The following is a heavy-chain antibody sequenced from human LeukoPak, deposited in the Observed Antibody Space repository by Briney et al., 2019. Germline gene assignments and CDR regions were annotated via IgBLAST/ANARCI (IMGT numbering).Heavy chain of an antibody. V-gene: IGHV3-30*02. CDR1: GFTFSSYG. CDR2: IRYDGSNK. CDR3: AKESLETSSGWYYFDY. J-gene: IGHJ4*02. Sequence: PGGSLRLSCAASGFTFSSYGMHWVRQAPGKGLEWVAFIRYDGSNKYYADSVKGRFTISRDNSKNTLYLQMNSLRAEDTAVYYCAKESLETSSGWYYFDYWGQGTLVTVSS. D-gene: IGHD6-19*01.